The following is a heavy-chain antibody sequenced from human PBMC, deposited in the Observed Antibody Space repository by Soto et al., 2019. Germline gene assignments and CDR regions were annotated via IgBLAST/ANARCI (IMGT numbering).Heavy chain of an antibody. D-gene: IGHD3-22*01. CDR2: IKSKTDGGTT. J-gene: IGHJ4*02. V-gene: IGHV3-15*07. CDR1: GFTFSNAW. Sequence: PGGSLRLSCAASGFTFSNAWMNWVRQAPGKGLEWVGRIKSKTDGGTTDYAAPVKGRFTISRDDSKNTLYLQMNSLKTEDTAVYYCTTDPTYYYDSSGSIPFDYWGQGTLVTVS. CDR3: TTDPTYYYDSSGSIPFDY.